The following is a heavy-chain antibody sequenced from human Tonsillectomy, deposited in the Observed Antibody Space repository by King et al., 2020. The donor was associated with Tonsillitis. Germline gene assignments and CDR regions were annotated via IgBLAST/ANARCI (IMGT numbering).Heavy chain of an antibody. V-gene: IGHV3-23*04. Sequence: VQLVESGGGLVQPGGSLGPSCAASGFTFRNDAMSWVRQDPGKGLEWVSAIRGCGGSTYYADSVKGRFTISRDNSKNTLTLQMNSLKAEDTAVYYCAKEGYSGGWYSPWGQGTLVTVSS. CDR3: AKEGYSGGWYSP. D-gene: IGHD6-19*01. CDR2: IRGCGGST. CDR1: GFTFRNDA. J-gene: IGHJ5*02.